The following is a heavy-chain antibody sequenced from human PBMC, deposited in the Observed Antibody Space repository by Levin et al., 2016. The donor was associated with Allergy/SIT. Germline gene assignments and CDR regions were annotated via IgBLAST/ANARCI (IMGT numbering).Heavy chain of an antibody. V-gene: IGHV1-2*02. CDR1: GYTFTGYY. D-gene: IGHD3-3*01. Sequence: ASVKVSCKASGYTFTGYYMHWVRQAPGQGLEWMGWINPNSGGTNYAQKFQGRVTMARDTSITTAYMELNRLTSDDTGVYYCARITMRGDFWSGYHPWGQGTLVTVSS. CDR2: INPNSGGT. CDR3: ARITMRGDFWSGYHP. J-gene: IGHJ5*02.